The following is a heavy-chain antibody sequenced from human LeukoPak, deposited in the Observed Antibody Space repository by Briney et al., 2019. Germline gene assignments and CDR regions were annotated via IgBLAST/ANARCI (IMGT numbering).Heavy chain of an antibody. Sequence: SETLSLTCTVSGGSITSYYWSWIRQPPGKGLEWIGYIYFSGSTNYNPSLKSRVTISVDTSKNQFSLKLSSVTAADTAVYYCARRRYLLAYNWFDPWGQGTLVTVSS. CDR1: GGSITSYY. V-gene: IGHV4-59*12. CDR3: ARRRYLLAYNWFDP. CDR2: IYFSGST. J-gene: IGHJ5*02. D-gene: IGHD1-1*01.